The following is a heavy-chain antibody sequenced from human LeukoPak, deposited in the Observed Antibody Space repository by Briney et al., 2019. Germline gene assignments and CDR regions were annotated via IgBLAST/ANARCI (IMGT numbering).Heavy chain of an antibody. J-gene: IGHJ4*02. Sequence: GGSLRLSCAASRFTFSSYWFHWVRQAPGKGLVWVSRIGNDGSDTIYADSVKGRFTISRDNAKSTLYLQMNSLKAEDTAVYYCARHDRSMRFLDYWAQGTLVTVSS. V-gene: IGHV3-74*01. CDR2: IGNDGSDT. CDR1: RFTFSSYW. D-gene: IGHD1-1*01. CDR3: ARHDRSMRFLDY.